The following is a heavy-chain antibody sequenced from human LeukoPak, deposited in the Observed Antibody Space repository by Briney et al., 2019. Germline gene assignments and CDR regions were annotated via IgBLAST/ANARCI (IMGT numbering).Heavy chain of an antibody. CDR3: AKKWGVYSAYYYYMDV. Sequence: GGSLRLSCAASGFTFTSYAMSWVRQAPGKGLEWVSAISGSGGSTYYADSVKGRFTISIDNSKNTLYLQMNSLRAEDTAVYYCAKKWGVYSAYYYYMDVWGKGTTVTVSS. J-gene: IGHJ6*03. D-gene: IGHD1-26*01. V-gene: IGHV3-23*01. CDR2: ISGSGGST. CDR1: GFTFTSYA.